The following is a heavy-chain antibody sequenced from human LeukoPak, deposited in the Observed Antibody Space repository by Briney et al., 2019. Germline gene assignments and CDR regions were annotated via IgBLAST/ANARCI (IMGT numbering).Heavy chain of an antibody. CDR2: IYYSGST. V-gene: IGHV4-59*01. J-gene: IGHJ6*03. Sequence: SETLSLTCTVSGGSISSYYWSWIRQLPGKGLEWIGYIYYSGSTNYNPSLKSRVTISVDTSKNQFSLKLSSVTAADTAVYYCARDVGYSYDFDYYYMDVWGKGTTVTVSS. D-gene: IGHD5-18*01. CDR3: ARDVGYSYDFDYYYMDV. CDR1: GGSISSYY.